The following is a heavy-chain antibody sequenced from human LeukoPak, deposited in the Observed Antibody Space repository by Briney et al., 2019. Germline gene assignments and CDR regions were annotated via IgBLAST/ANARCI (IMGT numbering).Heavy chain of an antibody. Sequence: ASVKVSCKVSGHALNELSIHWVRQFLGKGLEWMGGFGPEDGEMIYPQKLQGRVTVTEDTATDTVYMELSSLRSEDTAVYYCATHEGDPQNTDRMNTTPRTYDNWGQGTLITVSS. CDR1: GHALNELS. D-gene: IGHD3-16*01. J-gene: IGHJ4*02. CDR2: FGPEDGEM. V-gene: IGHV1-24*01. CDR3: ATHEGDPQNTDRMNTTPRTYDN.